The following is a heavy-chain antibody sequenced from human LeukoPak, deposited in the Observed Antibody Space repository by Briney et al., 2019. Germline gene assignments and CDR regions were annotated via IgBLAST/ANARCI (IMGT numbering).Heavy chain of an antibody. CDR3: ARDRDLYCSGGSCHSGAAFDI. J-gene: IGHJ3*02. Sequence: SETLSLTCTVSGGSISSYYWSWIRQPPGKGLEWIGYIYYSGSTYYNPSLKSRVTISVDRSKNQFSLKLSSVTAADTAVYYCARDRDLYCSGGSCHSGAAFDIWGQGTMVTVSS. V-gene: IGHV4-59*12. CDR2: IYYSGST. CDR1: GGSISSYY. D-gene: IGHD2-15*01.